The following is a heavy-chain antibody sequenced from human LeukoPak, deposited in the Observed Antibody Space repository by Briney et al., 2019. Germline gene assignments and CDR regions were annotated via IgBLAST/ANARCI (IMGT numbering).Heavy chain of an antibody. CDR3: AREYCRSTSCYGYPDY. D-gene: IGHD2-2*01. V-gene: IGHV3-11*01. CDR1: GFTLSDYY. J-gene: IGHJ4*02. CDR2: ISNSGSTI. Sequence: GGSLRLSCAASGFTLSDYYLSWIRQAPGKGLEWVSYISNSGSTIYYADSVKGRFTISRDNAKNSLYLQMNSLRAEDTAVYYCAREYCRSTSCYGYPDYWGQGALVNVSS.